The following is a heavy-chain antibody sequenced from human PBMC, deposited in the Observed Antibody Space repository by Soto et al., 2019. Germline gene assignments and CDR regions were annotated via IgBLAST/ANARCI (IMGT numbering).Heavy chain of an antibody. J-gene: IGHJ4*02. V-gene: IGHV3-23*01. D-gene: IGHD4-4*01. CDR1: GGSVSSGSYY. CDR3: VCLQVWPRLDY. Sequence: ETLSLTCTVSGGSVSSGSYYWSWIRQPPGKGLEWISTISISGVSTNYADSMKGRFSVSRDNSKNTLFLQMNSLRVDDTAVYYCVCLQVWPRLDYWGQGTLVTASS. CDR2: ISISGVST.